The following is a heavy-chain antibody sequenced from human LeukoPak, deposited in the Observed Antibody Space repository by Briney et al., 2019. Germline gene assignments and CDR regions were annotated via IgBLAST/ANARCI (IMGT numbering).Heavy chain of an antibody. D-gene: IGHD5-24*01. J-gene: IGHJ5*02. CDR2: ISGSGGVT. Sequence: GGSLRLSCAASGFTFSNDGMSWVRQAPGKGLEWVSVISGSGGVTYYADSVKGRFTISRDNAKNTLYLQIGSLRADDTAVYYCTRMSREAPGLPDLWGQGTLVTVSS. CDR3: TRMSREAPGLPDL. V-gene: IGHV3-23*01. CDR1: GFTFSNDG.